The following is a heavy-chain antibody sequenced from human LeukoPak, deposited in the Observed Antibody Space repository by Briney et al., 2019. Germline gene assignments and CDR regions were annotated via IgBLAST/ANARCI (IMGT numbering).Heavy chain of an antibody. V-gene: IGHV3-23*01. CDR2: ISGSGGST. CDR3: ATDTSGRSLLWFGELWDYYYYGMDV. Sequence: GGSLRLSCAASGFTFSSYAMSWVRQAPGKGLEWVSAISGSGGSTYYADSVKGRFTISRDNSKNTLYLQMNSLRAEDTAVYYCATDTSGRSLLWFGELWDYYYYGMDVWGQGTTVTVSS. D-gene: IGHD3-10*01. CDR1: GFTFSSYA. J-gene: IGHJ6*02.